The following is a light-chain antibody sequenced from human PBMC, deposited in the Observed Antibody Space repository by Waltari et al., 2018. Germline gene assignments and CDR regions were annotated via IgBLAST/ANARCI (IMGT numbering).Light chain of an antibody. CDR2: AAS. V-gene: IGKV1-39*01. Sequence: DIQMTQSPSSLSGSVGDRVTITCRASQSIRNFLNWYQQKPGKAPKPLIYAASSLQSGVPSRFSGSGSGTDFTLTISSLQPEDFATYYCQQSYSTPYTFGQGTKLEI. J-gene: IGKJ2*01. CDR1: QSIRNF. CDR3: QQSYSTPYT.